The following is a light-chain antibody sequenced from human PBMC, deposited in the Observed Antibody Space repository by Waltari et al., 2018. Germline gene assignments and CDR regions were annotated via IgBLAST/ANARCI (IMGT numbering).Light chain of an antibody. Sequence: QSALTQPDSVSGSPGKSITIYCTGSSSDVGRYNLVSWYQQHPGKAPKLMIYEVTKRPLAVSDRFSGSKSGNTASLTISGLQAEDEADYYCCAYEGSDSWVFGGGTKLTVL. J-gene: IGLJ3*02. V-gene: IGLV2-23*02. CDR3: CAYEGSDSWV. CDR1: SSDVGRYNL. CDR2: EVT.